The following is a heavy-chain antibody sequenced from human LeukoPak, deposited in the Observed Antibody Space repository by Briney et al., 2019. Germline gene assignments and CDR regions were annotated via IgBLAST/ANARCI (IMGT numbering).Heavy chain of an antibody. CDR1: GFTFSSHW. CDR2: INIDGSST. D-gene: IGHD2-15*01. J-gene: IGHJ4*02. V-gene: IGHV3-74*01. Sequence: GGSLRLSCAASGFTFSSHWMHWVRQAPGKGLVWVSRINIDGSSTTYADSVKGRFTISRDNAKNTLYLQMNSLRAEDTAVYDCARDGREFGDLFDHWGQGTLVTVSS. CDR3: ARDGREFGDLFDH.